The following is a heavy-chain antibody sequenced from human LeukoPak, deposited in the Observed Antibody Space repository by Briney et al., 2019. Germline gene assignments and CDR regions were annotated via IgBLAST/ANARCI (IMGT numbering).Heavy chain of an antibody. V-gene: IGHV3-21*01. CDR1: GFTLSTYS. CDR3: ARDFGSGSLDC. Sequence: GGSLRLSCAASGFTLSTYSLNWVRQAPGKGLEWVSSISISGTYIYYADSVKGRFTISRDNAKNSLYLQMNSLRAEDTAVYYCARDFGSGSLDCWGQGTLVTVSS. CDR2: ISISGTYI. J-gene: IGHJ4*02. D-gene: IGHD3-10*01.